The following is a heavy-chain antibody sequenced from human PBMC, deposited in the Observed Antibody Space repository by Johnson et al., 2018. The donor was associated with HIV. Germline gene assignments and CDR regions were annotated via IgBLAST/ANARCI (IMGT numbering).Heavy chain of an antibody. CDR1: GFTFSSYG. D-gene: IGHD7-27*01. V-gene: IGHV3-30*19. CDR2: ISYDGSNK. CDR3: STPRPNWGWNAFHI. Sequence: HVQLVESGGGVVQPGGSLRLSCAASGFTFSSYGMHWVRQAPGKGLEWVAVISYDGSNKYYADSVKGRFTISRDNSKNTLYLQMNSLKTEDTAVYYCSTPRPNWGWNAFHIWGQGTMVTVSS. J-gene: IGHJ3*02.